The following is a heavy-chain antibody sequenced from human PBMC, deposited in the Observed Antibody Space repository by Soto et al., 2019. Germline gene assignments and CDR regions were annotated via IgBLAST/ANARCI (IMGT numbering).Heavy chain of an antibody. Sequence: PSETLSLTCAVSGGSISSGGYSWTWIRQPLGKGLEWMGYIYYSGTTTNYNPPLKSRVTLSVDTSKNQFSLKLSSVTAADTAVYYCARLGGSYAVPHFDYWGQGTLVTVSS. D-gene: IGHD1-26*01. J-gene: IGHJ4*02. CDR3: ARLGGSYAVPHFDY. V-gene: IGHV4-61*08. CDR2: IYYSGTTT. CDR1: GGSISSGGYS.